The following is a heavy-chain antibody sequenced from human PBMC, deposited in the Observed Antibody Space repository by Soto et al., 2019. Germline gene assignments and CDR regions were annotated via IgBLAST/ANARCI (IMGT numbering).Heavy chain of an antibody. CDR1: GFTFSSYA. CDR2: ISGSGGST. Sequence: EVQLLESGGGLVQPGGSLRLPCAASGFTFSSYAMSWVRQAPGKGLEWVSAISGSGGSTYYADSVKGRFTISRDNSKNTLYLQMNSLRAEDTAVYYCAKDRGKLLGSSWYNWFDPWGQGTLVTVSS. V-gene: IGHV3-23*01. CDR3: AKDRGKLLGSSWYNWFDP. D-gene: IGHD6-13*01. J-gene: IGHJ5*02.